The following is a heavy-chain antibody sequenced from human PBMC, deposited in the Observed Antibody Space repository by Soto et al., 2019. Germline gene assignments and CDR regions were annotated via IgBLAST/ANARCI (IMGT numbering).Heavy chain of an antibody. V-gene: IGHV5-51*01. CDR2: IYPGDSDT. CDR3: ARLVTPNNNADAFDI. Sequence: PGESLKISCKGSGYSFTSYWIGWVRQMPGKGLEWMGIIYPGDSDTRYSPSFQGQVTISADKSISTAYLQWSSLKASDTAMYYCARLVTPNNNADAFDIWGQGTMVTVSS. J-gene: IGHJ3*02. CDR1: GYSFTSYW. D-gene: IGHD2-21*01.